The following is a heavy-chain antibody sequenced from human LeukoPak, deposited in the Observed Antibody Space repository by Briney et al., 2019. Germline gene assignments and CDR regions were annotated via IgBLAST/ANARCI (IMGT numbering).Heavy chain of an antibody. CDR1: GFTFRSYS. CDR2: IDPISTYI. V-gene: IGHV3-21*01. D-gene: IGHD2-2*01. J-gene: IGHJ4*02. CDR3: ARAPTVLVGYCSSSSCQSDY. Sequence: GGSLRLSCAASGFTFRSYSMNWVRQAPGKGLEWVSSIDPISTYIYYADSVKGRFTISRDNAENSLYLQMNSLRVEDTAVYYCARAPTVLVGYCSSSSCQSDYWGQGTLVTVSS.